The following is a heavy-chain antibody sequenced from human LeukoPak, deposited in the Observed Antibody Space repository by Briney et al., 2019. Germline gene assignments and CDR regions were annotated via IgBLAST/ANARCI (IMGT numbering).Heavy chain of an antibody. CDR1: GGSFSGYY. CDR2: INHSGST. D-gene: IGHD2-8*02. J-gene: IGHJ4*02. Sequence: SETLSLTCAVYGGSFSGYYCSWIRQPPGKGLEWIGEINHSGSTNYNPSLKSRVTISVDTSKNQFSLKLSSVTAADTAVYYCARGLTEFDYWGQGTLVTVSS. V-gene: IGHV4-34*01. CDR3: ARGLTEFDY.